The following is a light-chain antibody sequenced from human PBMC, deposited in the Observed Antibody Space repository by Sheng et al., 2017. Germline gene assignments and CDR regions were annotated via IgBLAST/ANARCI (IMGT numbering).Light chain of an antibody. CDR2: LGS. CDR3: MQALESPIT. Sequence: MTQSPSSLSASVGDRVTITCQASLDIDNYLDWYLQKPGQSPQLLIYLGSNRASGVPDRFSGSGSGTDFTLKISRVEAEDVGVYYCMQALESPITFGHGTRVEIK. CDR1: LDIDNY. J-gene: IGKJ5*01. V-gene: IGKV2-28*01.